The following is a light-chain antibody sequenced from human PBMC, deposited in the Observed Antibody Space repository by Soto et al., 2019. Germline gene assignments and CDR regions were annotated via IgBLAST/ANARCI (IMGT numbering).Light chain of an antibody. CDR1: QSIITW. J-gene: IGKJ1*01. CDR3: QQFDTYPWT. V-gene: IGKV1-5*01. CDR2: DVS. Sequence: DIQMTQSPSTLSASVGDRFAITCRASQSIITWLAWYQQKGGKAPKLLIYDVSSLESGVPSRFSGSGSGTEFSLTISSLQTDDFATYFCQQFDTYPWTFGQGTKVDIK.